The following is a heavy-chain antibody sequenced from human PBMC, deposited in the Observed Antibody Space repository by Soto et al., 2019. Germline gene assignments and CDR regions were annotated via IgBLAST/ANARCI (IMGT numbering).Heavy chain of an antibody. CDR1: GGSLSSYY. CDR2: IYYSGST. D-gene: IGHD3-10*01. V-gene: IGHV4-59*01. J-gene: IGHJ4*02. CDR3: ARAMVRRNHFDY. Sequence: SETLSLTCTVSGGSLSSYYRSWILQPPGKGLEWIGYIYYSGSTNYNPSLKSRVTISVDTSKNQFSLKLSSVTAADTAVYYCARAMVRRNHFDYWGQGTLVTVSS.